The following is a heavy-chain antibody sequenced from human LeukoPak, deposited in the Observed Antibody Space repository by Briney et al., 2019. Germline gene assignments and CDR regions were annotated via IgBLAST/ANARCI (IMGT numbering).Heavy chain of an antibody. CDR3: ARLRGYFGSGSPNDAFDI. D-gene: IGHD3-10*01. CDR1: GGSIRSDGSS. Sequence: PSETLSLTCAVSGGSIRSDGSSWSWIRQPPGKGLECIGFIFKGGTYYNPSLNSRLAISEDRSKNQFSLGLTSVTAADTAVYYCARLRGYFGSGSPNDAFDIWGQGTMVTVSS. J-gene: IGHJ3*02. V-gene: IGHV4-30-2*01. CDR2: IFKGGT.